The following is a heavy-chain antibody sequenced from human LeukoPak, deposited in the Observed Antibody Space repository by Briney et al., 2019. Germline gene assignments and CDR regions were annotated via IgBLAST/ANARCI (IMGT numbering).Heavy chain of an antibody. D-gene: IGHD1-26*01. V-gene: IGHV4-59*08. CDR1: GGSISSYY. Sequence: SETLSLTCTVSGGSISSYYWSWIRQPPGKGLEWIGYIYYSGSTNYNPSLKSRVTISVDTSKNQFSLKLSSVTAADTAVYYCAGHSGSYLFDSWGQGTLVTVSS. J-gene: IGHJ4*02. CDR3: AGHSGSYLFDS. CDR2: IYYSGST.